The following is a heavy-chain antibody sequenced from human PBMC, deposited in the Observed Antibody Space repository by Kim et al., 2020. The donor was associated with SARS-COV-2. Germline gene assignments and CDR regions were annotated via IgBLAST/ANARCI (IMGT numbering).Heavy chain of an antibody. J-gene: IGHJ6*02. CDR2: ISGDGGST. D-gene: IGHD3-10*01. Sequence: GGSLRLSCAASGFTFDDYAMHWVRQAPGKGLEWVSLISGDGGSTYYADSVKGRFAISRDNSKNSLYLQMNSLRTEDTALYYCAKDKFFGRITMVRGVALDYYGMDVWGQGTTVTVSS. CDR3: AKDKFFGRITMVRGVALDYYGMDV. CDR1: GFTFDDYA. V-gene: IGHV3-43*02.